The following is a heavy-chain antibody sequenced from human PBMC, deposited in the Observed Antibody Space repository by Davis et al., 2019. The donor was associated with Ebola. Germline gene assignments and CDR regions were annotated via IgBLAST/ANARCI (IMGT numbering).Heavy chain of an antibody. J-gene: IGHJ4*02. Sequence: SETLSLTCTVSGGSISSGDYYWSWIRQPPGKGLEWIGYIYYSGSTNYNPSLKSRVTISVDTSKNQFSLNLSSVTAADTAIYYCARDMPTASDAFDIWGQGTLVTVSS. CDR2: IYYSGST. D-gene: IGHD5-24*01. CDR3: ARDMPTASDAFDI. CDR1: GGSISSGDYY. V-gene: IGHV4-61*08.